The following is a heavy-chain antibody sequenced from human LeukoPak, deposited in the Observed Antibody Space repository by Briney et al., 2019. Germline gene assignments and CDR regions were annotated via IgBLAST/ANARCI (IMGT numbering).Heavy chain of an antibody. V-gene: IGHV1-8*01. CDR1: GYTFTSYD. CDR2: MNPNSSDT. Sequence: ASGKVSCKASGYTFTSYDINWGRQATGQGVEWRGWMNPNSSDTGNAQKFHAMDTITTNTSISTAYMELSSLRSEDTAVYYGAGGYSYGCNAEWIYWGQGTLVTVSS. CDR3: AGGYSYGCNAEWIY. D-gene: IGHD4-23*01. J-gene: IGHJ4*02.